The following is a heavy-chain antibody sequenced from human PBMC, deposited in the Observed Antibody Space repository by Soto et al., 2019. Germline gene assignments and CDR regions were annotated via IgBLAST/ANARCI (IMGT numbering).Heavy chain of an antibody. CDR2: ISSSSSTI. CDR1: GFTFSSYS. J-gene: IGHJ6*03. V-gene: IGHV3-48*01. D-gene: IGHD2-2*01. Sequence: GGSLRLSCAASGFTFSSYSMNWVRQAPGKGLEWVSYISSSSSTIYYADSVKGRFTISRDNAKNSLYLQMNSLRAEDTAVYYCARSSHYYYYMDVWGKGTTVTVSS. CDR3: ARSSHYYYYMDV.